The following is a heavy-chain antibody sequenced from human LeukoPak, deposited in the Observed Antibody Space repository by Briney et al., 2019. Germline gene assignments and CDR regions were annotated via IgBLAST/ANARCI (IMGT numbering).Heavy chain of an antibody. J-gene: IGHJ3*02. CDR3: ASTHNSSGWHAFDI. V-gene: IGHV4-34*01. D-gene: IGHD6-19*01. Sequence: SETLSLTCAVYGGSFSGYYWSWIRQPPGKGLEWIGEINHSGSTNYNPSLKSRVTISLDTSKNQFSLKLSSVTAADTAVYYCASTHNSSGWHAFDIWGQGTMVTVSS. CDR1: GGSFSGYY. CDR2: INHSGST.